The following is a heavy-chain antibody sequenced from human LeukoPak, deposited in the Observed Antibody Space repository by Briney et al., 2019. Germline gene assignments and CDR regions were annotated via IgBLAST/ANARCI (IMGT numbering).Heavy chain of an antibody. V-gene: IGHV3-21*01. J-gene: IGHJ4*02. CDR3: ARDRWHSSGWYTGEFDY. CDR2: ISSSSSYI. Sequence: PGGSLRLSCAASGFTFSSYSMNWVRQAPGKGLEWVSSISSSSSYINYADSVKGRFTISRDNAKNSLYLQMNSLRAEDTAVYCCARDRWHSSGWYTGEFDYWGQGTLVTVSS. CDR1: GFTFSSYS. D-gene: IGHD6-19*01.